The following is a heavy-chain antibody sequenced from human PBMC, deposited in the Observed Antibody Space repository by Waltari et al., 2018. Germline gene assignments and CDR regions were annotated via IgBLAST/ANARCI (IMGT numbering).Heavy chain of an antibody. Sequence: QVQLVESGGGVVQPGRSLRLSCEASEFTFSSYAMHWVRQAPGKGLGWVAVISYNARNIYYVDSVKGRFTISRDNSKKTRYLQMNSLRAEDTAVYYCARDYCDRTNCHGMDVWGQGTTVTVSS. V-gene: IGHV3-30*04. D-gene: IGHD3-22*01. CDR3: ARDYCDRTNCHGMDV. J-gene: IGHJ6*02. CDR1: EFTFSSYA. CDR2: ISYNARNI.